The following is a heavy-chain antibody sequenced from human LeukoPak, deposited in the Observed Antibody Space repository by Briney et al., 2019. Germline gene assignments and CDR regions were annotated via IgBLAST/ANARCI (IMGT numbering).Heavy chain of an antibody. CDR3: ARDWELPGPFDI. CDR2: ISAYNGNT. V-gene: IGHV1-18*01. CDR1: GYTFTSYG. D-gene: IGHD1-26*01. Sequence: GASVKVSCKASGYTFTSYGISWVRQAPGQGLEWMGWISAYNGNTNYAQKLQGRVTMTTDASTSTAYVELRSLRSDDTAVYYCARDWELPGPFDIWGQGTMVTVSS. J-gene: IGHJ3*02.